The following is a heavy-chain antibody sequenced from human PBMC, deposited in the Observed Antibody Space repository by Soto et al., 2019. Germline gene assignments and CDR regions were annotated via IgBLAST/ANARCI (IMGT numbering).Heavy chain of an antibody. CDR1: GFTFSSYG. Sequence: GGSLRLSCAASGFTFSSYGMHWVRQAPGKGLEWVAVISYDGSNKYYADSVKGRFTISRDNSKNTLYLQMNSLRAEDTAVYYCAKDTYSSSWSPFDYWGQGTLVTVSS. CDR3: AKDTYSSSWSPFDY. J-gene: IGHJ4*02. D-gene: IGHD6-13*01. CDR2: ISYDGSNK. V-gene: IGHV3-30*18.